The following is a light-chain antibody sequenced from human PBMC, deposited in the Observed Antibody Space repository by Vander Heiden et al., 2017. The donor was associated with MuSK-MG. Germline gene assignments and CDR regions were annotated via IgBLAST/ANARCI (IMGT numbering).Light chain of an antibody. J-gene: IGKJ2*01. CDR1: QSVSSSS. CDR3: QQDCTSRT. CDR2: GAS. V-gene: IGKV3-20*01. Sequence: EILLTQSPGTLSLSPGERATLSCRASQSVSSSSLAWYQQKPGQAPRLLIYGASSMATDTPDRFSGSGSGKDFTLTSSRLEPEDFAVYYCQQDCTSRTFGRGTKLEIK.